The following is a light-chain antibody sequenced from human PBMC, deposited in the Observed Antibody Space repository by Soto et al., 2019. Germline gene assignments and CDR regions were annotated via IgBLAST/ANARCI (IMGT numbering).Light chain of an antibody. CDR1: QSVSSSY. J-gene: IGKJ5*01. Sequence: EIVLTQSPGTLSLSPGERATLSCMSSQSVSSSYLAWYQQKPGQAPRLLIYGASSRATGIPDRFSGSGSGTEFTLTISSLQSEDFAVYYCQQYSNWPPITFGQGTRLEIK. V-gene: IGKV3-20*01. CDR3: QQYSNWPPIT. CDR2: GAS.